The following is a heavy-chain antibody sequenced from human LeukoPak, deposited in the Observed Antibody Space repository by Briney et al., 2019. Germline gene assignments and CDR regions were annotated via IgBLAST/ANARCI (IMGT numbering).Heavy chain of an antibody. Sequence: GGSLRLSCAASGFTFSSYWMHWVRQAPGMGLVWVSRISGDGSTTSYADSVKGRFTISRDNAKNTLYLQMNSLRAEDTAVYYCARLDILTGNYYYFNFWGQGTLVTVSS. V-gene: IGHV3-74*01. D-gene: IGHD3-9*01. CDR2: ISGDGSTT. J-gene: IGHJ4*02. CDR1: GFTFSSYW. CDR3: ARLDILTGNYYYFNF.